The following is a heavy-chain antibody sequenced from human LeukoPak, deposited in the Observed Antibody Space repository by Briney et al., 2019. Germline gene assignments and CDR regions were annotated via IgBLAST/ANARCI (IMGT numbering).Heavy chain of an antibody. CDR3: ARGRSGGYFDY. J-gene: IGHJ4*02. CDR2: INHSGST. Sequence: KPSETLSLTCAVYGGSFSGYCWSWIRQPPGKGLEWIGEINHSGSTNYNPSLKSRVTISVDTSKNQFSLKLSSVTAADTAVYYCARGRSGGYFDYWGQGTLVTVSS. D-gene: IGHD3-16*01. V-gene: IGHV4-34*01. CDR1: GGSFSGYC.